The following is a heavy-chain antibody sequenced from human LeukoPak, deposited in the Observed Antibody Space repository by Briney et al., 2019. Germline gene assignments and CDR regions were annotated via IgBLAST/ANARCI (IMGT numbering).Heavy chain of an antibody. J-gene: IGHJ4*02. CDR2: INSDGSST. CDR3: ASLNVPATPH. Sequence: PGGSLRLSCAVSGFTFSSYWVHWVRQAPGKGLVWVSRINSDGSSTNYADSVRVRFTISRDNAKNTLYLQMNSLRAEDTAVYYCASLNVPATPHWGQGTLVTVSS. V-gene: IGHV3-74*01. D-gene: IGHD2-15*01. CDR1: GFTFSSYW.